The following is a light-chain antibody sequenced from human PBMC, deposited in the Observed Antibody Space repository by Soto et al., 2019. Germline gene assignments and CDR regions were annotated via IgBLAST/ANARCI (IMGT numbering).Light chain of an antibody. CDR3: QQYNNWPPWT. Sequence: EIVMTQSPATLSVSPGERATLSCRASQGVSNNLAWYQQKAGQAPRLLIYGASTRATGIPARFSGSGSGTEFTLTISSLQSEDFAVYYCQQYNNWPPWTFGQGTKVEIK. CDR1: QGVSNN. V-gene: IGKV3-15*01. J-gene: IGKJ1*01. CDR2: GAS.